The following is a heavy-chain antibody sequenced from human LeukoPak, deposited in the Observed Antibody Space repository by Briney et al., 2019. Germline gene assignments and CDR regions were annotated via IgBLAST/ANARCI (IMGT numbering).Heavy chain of an antibody. J-gene: IGHJ4*02. Sequence: ASVKVSCKASGYTFTSYGISWVRQAPGQGLEWMGWISAYNGNTNYAQKLQGRVTMTTDTSTSTAYMELRSLRSDDTAVYCCARDPPWYSSSPSFDYWGQGTLVTVSS. D-gene: IGHD6-6*01. CDR1: GYTFTSYG. CDR3: ARDPPWYSSSPSFDY. CDR2: ISAYNGNT. V-gene: IGHV1-18*01.